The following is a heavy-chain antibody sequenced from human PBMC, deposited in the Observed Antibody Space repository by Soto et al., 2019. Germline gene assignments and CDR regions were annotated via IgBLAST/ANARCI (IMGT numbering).Heavy chain of an antibody. J-gene: IGHJ4*02. CDR1: GFTFSSYA. Sequence: ESGGGVVQPGRSLRLSCAASGFTFSSYAMHWVRQAPGKGLEWVAVISYDGSNKYYADSVKGRFTISRDNSKNTLYLQMNSLRAEDTAVYYCASGSRGGKAPYYFDYWGQGTLVTVSS. V-gene: IGHV3-30-3*01. CDR3: ASGSRGGKAPYYFDY. D-gene: IGHD2-15*01. CDR2: ISYDGSNK.